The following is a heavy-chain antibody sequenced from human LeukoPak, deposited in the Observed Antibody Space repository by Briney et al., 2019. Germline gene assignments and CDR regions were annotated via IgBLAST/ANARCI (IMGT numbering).Heavy chain of an antibody. D-gene: IGHD6-13*01. CDR1: GFTFSSYA. CDR3: ATQQLSTYYYGMDV. J-gene: IGHJ6*02. V-gene: IGHV3-23*01. Sequence: PGGSLRLSCAASGFTFSSYAMSWVRQAPGKGLEWVSAISGSGGSTYYADSVKGRFTISRDNSKNSLYLQMNSLRAEDTAVYYCATQQLSTYYYGMDVWGQGTTVTVSS. CDR2: ISGSGGST.